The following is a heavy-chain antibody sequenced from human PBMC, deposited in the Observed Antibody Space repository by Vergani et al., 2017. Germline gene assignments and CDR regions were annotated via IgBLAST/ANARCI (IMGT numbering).Heavy chain of an antibody. CDR3: ARGDYGILTGYRY. CDR2: INPSGGHT. V-gene: IGHV1-46*03. D-gene: IGHD3-9*01. CDR1: GYTFSNYY. Sequence: QVQVVQSGADVKKSGASVKVSCKTSGYTFSNYYMHWVRQAPGQGLEWMGIINPSGGHTNYAQKFQGRVTMTRNTSTSTVYMELSSLRSEDKAIYYCARGDYGILTGYRYWGQGTLVTVSA. J-gene: IGHJ4*02.